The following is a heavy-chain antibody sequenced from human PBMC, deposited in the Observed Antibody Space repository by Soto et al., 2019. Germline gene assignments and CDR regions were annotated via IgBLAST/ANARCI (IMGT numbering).Heavy chain of an antibody. J-gene: IGHJ4*02. Sequence: PGGSLRLSCAASGFTVSSYAMSWVRQARGKGLEWVSAISGSGGSTYYADSVRGRFTISRDNSKNTLYVQMNSLRAEDTAVYYCAKDRGYSYGERYYFDYWGQGTLVTVSS. CDR1: GFTVSSYA. D-gene: IGHD5-18*01. V-gene: IGHV3-23*01. CDR2: ISGSGGST. CDR3: AKDRGYSYGERYYFDY.